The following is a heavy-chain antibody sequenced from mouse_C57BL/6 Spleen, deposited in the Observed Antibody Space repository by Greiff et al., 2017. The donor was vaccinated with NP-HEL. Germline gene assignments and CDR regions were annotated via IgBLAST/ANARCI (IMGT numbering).Heavy chain of an antibody. D-gene: IGHD3-2*02. CDR3: ARWAQATDFDY. CDR2: IDPSDSYT. V-gene: IGHV1-59*01. J-gene: IGHJ2*01. Sequence: VQLQQPGAELVRPGTSVKLSCKASGYTFTSYWMHWVKQRPGQGLEWIGVIDPSDSYTNYNQKFKGKATLTVDTSSSTAYMQLSSLTSEDSAVYYCARWAQATDFDYWGQGTTLTVSS. CDR1: GYTFTSYW.